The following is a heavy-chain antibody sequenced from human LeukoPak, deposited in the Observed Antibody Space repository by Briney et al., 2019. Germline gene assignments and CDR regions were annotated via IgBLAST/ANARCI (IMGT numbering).Heavy chain of an antibody. CDR2: IYYSGST. D-gene: IGHD2-8*01. CDR1: GGSISSYY. CDR3: AKNGQSGFSFDP. J-gene: IGHJ5*02. Sequence: SETLSLTCTVSGGSISSYYWSWIRQPPGKGLEWIGYIYYSGSTNYNPSLKSRVTISADTSKNQFSLKLTSVTAADTAVYYCAKNGQSGFSFDPWGQGTLVTVSS. V-gene: IGHV4-59*12.